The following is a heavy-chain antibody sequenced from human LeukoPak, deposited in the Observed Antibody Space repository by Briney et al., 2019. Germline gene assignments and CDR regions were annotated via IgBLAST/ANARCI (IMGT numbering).Heavy chain of an antibody. CDR3: AKDASGWLQLDYYFDY. CDR1: GFTFSSYW. V-gene: IGHV3-7*05. Sequence: AGGSLRLSCAASGFTFSSYWMSWVRQAPGTGLEWVANITQDGSEKYFVDSVKGRFTISRDNAKNSLYLQMSSLRAEDTAIYYCAKDASGWLQLDYYFDYWGQGTLVTVSS. CDR2: ITQDGSEK. D-gene: IGHD6-19*01. J-gene: IGHJ4*02.